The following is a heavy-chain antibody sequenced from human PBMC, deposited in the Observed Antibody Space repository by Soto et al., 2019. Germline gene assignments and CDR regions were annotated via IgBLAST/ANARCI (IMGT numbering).Heavy chain of an antibody. CDR1: GYTFTRHN. CDR3: ARVRGGGSEYFFDY. D-gene: IGHD2-15*01. Sequence: PSVKVSCKASGYTFTRHNVHWVRQAPGQGLEWMAIINPSGGTTYYVQKFEGRVTLTTDTSTSTVHMELSSLRSDDTAVYYCARVRGGGSEYFFDYWGQGTLVTVSS. J-gene: IGHJ4*02. CDR2: INPSGGTT. V-gene: IGHV1-46*01.